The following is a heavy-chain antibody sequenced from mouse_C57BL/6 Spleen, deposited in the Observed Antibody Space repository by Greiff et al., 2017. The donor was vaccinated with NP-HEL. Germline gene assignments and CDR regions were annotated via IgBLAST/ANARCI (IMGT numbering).Heavy chain of an antibody. Sequence: QVQLQESGAELVRPGASVKLSCKASGYTFTDYYINWVKQRPGQGLEWIARIYPGSGNTYYNEKFKGKATLTAEKSSSTAYMQLSSLTSEDSAVYFCARSVWDRDYYAMDYWGQGTSVTVSS. J-gene: IGHJ4*01. V-gene: IGHV1-76*01. CDR2: IYPGSGNT. CDR1: GYTFTDYY. CDR3: ARSVWDRDYYAMDY. D-gene: IGHD3-3*01.